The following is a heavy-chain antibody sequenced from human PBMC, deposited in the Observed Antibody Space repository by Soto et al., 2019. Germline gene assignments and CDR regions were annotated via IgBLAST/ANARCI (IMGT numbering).Heavy chain of an antibody. CDR1: GFTFSSYG. CDR3: AKVFEGYYFDY. D-gene: IGHD3-16*01. J-gene: IGHJ4*02. CDR2: ISYDGSNK. Sequence: QVQLVESGGGVVQPGRSLRLSCAASGFTFSSYGMHWVRQAPGKGLEWVAVISYDGSNKYYADSVKGRFTISRDNSKNTLYLQKNRLRAEDTAVYYCAKVFEGYYFDYWGQGTLVTVSS. V-gene: IGHV3-30*18.